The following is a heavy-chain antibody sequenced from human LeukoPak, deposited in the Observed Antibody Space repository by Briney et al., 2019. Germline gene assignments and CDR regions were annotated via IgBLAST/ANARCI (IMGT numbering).Heavy chain of an antibody. CDR2: INPNSGGT. CDR3: ARDLGVRFLEWFLDY. J-gene: IGHJ4*02. CDR1: GYTFTGYY. D-gene: IGHD3-3*01. V-gene: IGHV1-2*02. Sequence: ASVKVSCKASGYTFTGYYMHWVRQAPGQGLEWMGWINPNSGGTNYAQKFQGRVTMTRGTSISTAYMELSRLRSDDTAVYYCARDLGVRFLEWFLDYWGQGTLVTVSS.